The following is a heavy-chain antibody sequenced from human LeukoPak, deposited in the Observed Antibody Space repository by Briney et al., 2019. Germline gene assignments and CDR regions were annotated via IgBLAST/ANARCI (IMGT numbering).Heavy chain of an antibody. Sequence: SETLSLTCTVSGGSISSYYWSWIRQPPGKGLEWIGYIYYSGSTNYNTSLKSRVTISVDTSKNQFSLKLSSVTAADTAVYYCARVYSSGWPDYFDDWGQGTLVTVSS. CDR2: IYYSGST. J-gene: IGHJ4*02. D-gene: IGHD6-19*01. V-gene: IGHV4-59*01. CDR1: GGSISSYY. CDR3: ARVYSSGWPDYFDD.